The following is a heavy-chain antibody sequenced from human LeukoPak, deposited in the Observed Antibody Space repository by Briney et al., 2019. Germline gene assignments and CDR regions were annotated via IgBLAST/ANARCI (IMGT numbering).Heavy chain of an antibody. CDR1: GYTLTELS. V-gene: IGHV1-24*01. CDR2: FDPEDGET. D-gene: IGHD3-22*01. Sequence: ASVKVSCKVSGYTLTELSMHWVRQAPGKGLEWMGGFDPEDGETIYAPKFQGRVTMTEDTSTDTAYMELSSLRSEDTAVYYCATDPYYYDSSGYQYWGQGTLVTVSS. J-gene: IGHJ4*02. CDR3: ATDPYYYDSSGYQY.